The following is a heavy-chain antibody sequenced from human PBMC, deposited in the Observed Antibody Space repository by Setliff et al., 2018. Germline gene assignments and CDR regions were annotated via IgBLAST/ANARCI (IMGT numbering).Heavy chain of an antibody. CDR3: ARSGINVFDY. CDR2: INSGDFT. V-gene: IGHV3-23*01. J-gene: IGHJ4*02. Sequence: QPGGSLRLSCAASGFTFGDFAMTWVRQAPGKGLEWVSLINSGDFTYDADSVKGRFTISRDNSKNTLYLQMNTLRAEDTAVYNCARSGINVFDYWGQGTLVTVSS. D-gene: IGHD1-26*01. CDR1: GFTFGDFA.